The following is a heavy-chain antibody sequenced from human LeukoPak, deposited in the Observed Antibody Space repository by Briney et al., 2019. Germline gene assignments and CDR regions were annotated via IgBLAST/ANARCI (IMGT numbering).Heavy chain of an antibody. CDR2: IYYSGST. V-gene: IGHV4-59*01. Sequence: SETLSLTCTVSGGSISSYYWSWIRQPPGKGLEWIGYIYYSGSTNYSPSLKSRVTISIDTSKNQFSLKLSSVTTADTAVYYCARDLVTVTKGFDIWGLGTMVSVSS. D-gene: IGHD4-17*01. CDR1: GGSISSYY. CDR3: ARDLVTVTKGFDI. J-gene: IGHJ3*02.